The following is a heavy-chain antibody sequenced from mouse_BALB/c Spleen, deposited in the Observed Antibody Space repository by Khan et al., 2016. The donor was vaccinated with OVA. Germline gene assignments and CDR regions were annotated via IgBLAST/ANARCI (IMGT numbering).Heavy chain of an antibody. CDR1: GYSFTAYY. CDR2: IIPNTDNT. J-gene: IGHJ3*01. D-gene: IGHD2-2*01. V-gene: IGHV1-26*01. CDR3: TRFGYLFAY. Sequence: VQLKQSGPDLVKTGASVKISCKASGYSFTAYYMNWVKLSHGKSLECIGRIIPNTDNTNYNQKFKGKAILTVDTSSSTAYMELRSLTSEDSAVYYCTRFGYLFAYWGQGTLVTVSA.